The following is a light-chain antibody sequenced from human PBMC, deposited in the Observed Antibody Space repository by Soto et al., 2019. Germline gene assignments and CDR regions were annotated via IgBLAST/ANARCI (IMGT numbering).Light chain of an antibody. V-gene: IGKV3-15*01. CDR3: QQYNNWPVT. J-gene: IGKJ4*01. CDR2: GAS. CDR1: QSVHSN. Sequence: ERGMTQSPATLSVSPGERATLSCRASQSVHSNLAWYQQKPGQAPRLLIYGASTSATGIPARLSGRGSGSEFTLTINTPPSDDFALYYCQQYNNWPVTFGGGTKVESK.